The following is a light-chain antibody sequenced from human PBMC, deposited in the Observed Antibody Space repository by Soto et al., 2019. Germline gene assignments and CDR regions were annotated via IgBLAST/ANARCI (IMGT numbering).Light chain of an antibody. V-gene: IGLV1-44*01. CDR1: NSNIASNT. CDR2: SNN. Sequence: QTVVTQPPSASGTPGQRVTISCSGSNSNIASNTVNWYQQVPGTAPQLLIYSNNQRPSGVPDRFSGSKSGTSASLAISGLRSEDEADYYCAVWDDSLNGVVFGAGTKVTVL. CDR3: AVWDDSLNGVV. J-gene: IGLJ2*01.